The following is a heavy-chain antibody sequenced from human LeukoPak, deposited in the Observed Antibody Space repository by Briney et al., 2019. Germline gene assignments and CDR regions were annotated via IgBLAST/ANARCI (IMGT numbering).Heavy chain of an antibody. Sequence: SQTLSLTCTVSGGSISSGDYYWSWIRQPPGKGLEWIGYIYYSGGTYYNPSLKSRLTISVDTSKNQFSLKLSSVTAADTAVYYCARDRVYNWFDPWGQGTLVTVSS. CDR2: IYYSGGT. J-gene: IGHJ5*02. V-gene: IGHV4-30-4*08. CDR3: ARDRVYNWFDP. CDR1: GGSISSGDYY.